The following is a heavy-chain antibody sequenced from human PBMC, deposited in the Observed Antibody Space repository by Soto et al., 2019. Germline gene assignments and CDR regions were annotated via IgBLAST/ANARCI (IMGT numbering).Heavy chain of an antibody. Sequence: QVQLVESGGGVVQPGRSLRLSCAASGFTFSSYAMHWVRQAPGKGLEWVAVISYDGSNKYYADSVKGRFIISRDNSKNTLYLQMNSLRAEDTAVYYCARAAGSGYWGQGTLVTVSS. CDR3: ARAAGSGY. CDR2: ISYDGSNK. D-gene: IGHD3-10*01. J-gene: IGHJ4*02. CDR1: GFTFSSYA. V-gene: IGHV3-30-3*01.